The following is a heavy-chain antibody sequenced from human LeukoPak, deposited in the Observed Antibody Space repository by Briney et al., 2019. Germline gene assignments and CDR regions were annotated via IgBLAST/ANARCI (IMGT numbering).Heavy chain of an antibody. CDR1: GFTVSSNY. J-gene: IGHJ4*02. D-gene: IGHD5-18*01. CDR3: ARGRGYSYGYYFDY. CDR2: IYSGGST. V-gene: IGHV3-66*01. Sequence: GGSLRLSCAASGFTVSSNYMSWVRQAPGKGLEWVSVIYSGGSTYYADSVKGRFTISRDNSKNTLYRQMNSLGAEDTAVYYCARGRGYSYGYYFDYWGQGTLVTVSS.